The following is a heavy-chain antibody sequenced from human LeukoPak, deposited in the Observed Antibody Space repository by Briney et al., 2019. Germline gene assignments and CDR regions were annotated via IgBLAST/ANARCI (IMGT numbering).Heavy chain of an antibody. J-gene: IGHJ4*02. CDR3: ASPRLVDYDSSGYFSWDY. Sequence: PGGSLRLSCAASGFTFSSYGMHWVRQAPGKGLEWVAFIRYDGSNKYYADSVKGRFTISRDNSKNTLYLQMNSLRAEDTAVYYCASPRLVDYDSSGYFSWDYWGQGTLVTVSS. CDR1: GFTFSSYG. CDR2: IRYDGSNK. V-gene: IGHV3-30*02. D-gene: IGHD3-22*01.